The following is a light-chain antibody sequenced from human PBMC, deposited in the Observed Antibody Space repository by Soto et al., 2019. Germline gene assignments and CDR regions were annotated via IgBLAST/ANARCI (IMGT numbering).Light chain of an antibody. CDR2: TNN. CDR1: RSNIGSNA. Sequence: QSVLTQPPSASGTPGQRVTISCSGARSNIGSNAVNWYQQIPGTAPQLLIYTNNQRPSGVPDRFSGSKSGTSASLAITGLQSEDEADYHCAAWDDSLNALVFGGGTKLTVL. CDR3: AAWDDSLNALV. J-gene: IGLJ3*02. V-gene: IGLV1-44*01.